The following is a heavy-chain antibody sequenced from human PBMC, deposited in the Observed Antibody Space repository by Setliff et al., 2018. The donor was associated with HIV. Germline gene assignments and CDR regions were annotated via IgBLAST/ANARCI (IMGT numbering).Heavy chain of an antibody. V-gene: IGHV4-61*10. D-gene: IGHD6-19*01. CDR3: ARDRSSGWSKDWFDT. J-gene: IGHJ5*02. CDR1: GDSVSSRSYY. Sequence: PSETLSLTCTVSGDSVSSRSYYWSWIRQPAGKGLEWIGHIYISGSTNYNPSFNSRVTMSVDTSKNQFSLRLTSVTAADTAMYHCARDRSSGWSKDWFDTWGQGILVTVSS. CDR2: IYISGST.